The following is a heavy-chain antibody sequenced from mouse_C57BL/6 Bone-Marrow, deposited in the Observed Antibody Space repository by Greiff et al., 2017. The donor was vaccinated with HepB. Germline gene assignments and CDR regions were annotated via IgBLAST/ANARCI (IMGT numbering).Heavy chain of an antibody. CDR3: ASYYGSRWFAY. CDR1: EYEFPSHD. J-gene: IGHJ3*01. V-gene: IGHV5-2*01. Sequence: EVKLMESGGGLVQPGESLKLSCESNEYEFPSHDMSWVRKTPEKRLEFVAAINSDGGSTYYPDTMERRFIISRDNTKKTLYLQMSSLRSEDTALYYCASYYGSRWFAYWGQGTLVTVSA. D-gene: IGHD1-1*01. CDR2: INSDGGST.